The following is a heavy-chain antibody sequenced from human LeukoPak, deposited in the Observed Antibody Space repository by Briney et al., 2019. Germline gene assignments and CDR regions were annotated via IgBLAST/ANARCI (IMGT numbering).Heavy chain of an antibody. CDR1: GGSISSYY. V-gene: IGHV4-4*07. CDR2: IYNSGST. D-gene: IGHD2-2*01. Sequence: KPSETLSLTCTVSGGSISSYYWSWIRQPAGKGLEWIGRIYNSGSTTYNPSLKSRVTMSVDTSKNQFSLKLSSVTAADTAVYYCARVCSSTSCYAVSAFDIWGQGTMVTVSS. CDR3: ARVCSSTSCYAVSAFDI. J-gene: IGHJ3*02.